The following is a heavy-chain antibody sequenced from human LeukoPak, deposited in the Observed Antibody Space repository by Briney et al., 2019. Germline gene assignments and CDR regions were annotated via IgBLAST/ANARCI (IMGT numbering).Heavy chain of an antibody. CDR2: IGSSSSYI. CDR3: ARDQDY. Sequence: GGSLRLSCAASGFTFSSYSMNWVRQAPGKGLEWVSSIGSSSSYIYYADSVKGRFTISRDNAKNSLYLQMNSLRAEDTAVYYCARDQDYWGQGTLVTVSS. J-gene: IGHJ4*02. V-gene: IGHV3-21*01. CDR1: GFTFSSYS.